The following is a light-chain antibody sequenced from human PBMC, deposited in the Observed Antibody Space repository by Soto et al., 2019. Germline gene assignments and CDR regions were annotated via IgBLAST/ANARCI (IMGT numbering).Light chain of an antibody. V-gene: IGKV3-20*01. CDR3: QQYGSSPPIT. CDR2: GAS. Sequence: EIVLTQSPDTLSLSPGERATLSCRASKSISSSYLAWYQQKPGQAPRFLIHGASIRASGIPDRFSGSGSGTDFTLTISILEPEDFAVYYCQQYGSSPPITFGQGTRLEIK. J-gene: IGKJ5*01. CDR1: KSISSSY.